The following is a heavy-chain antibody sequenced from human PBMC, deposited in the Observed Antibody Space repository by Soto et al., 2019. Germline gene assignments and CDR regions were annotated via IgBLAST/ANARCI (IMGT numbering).Heavy chain of an antibody. V-gene: IGHV3-48*01. CDR1: GFPFSSHS. J-gene: IGHJ4*02. D-gene: IGHD3-9*01. Sequence: GGSLRLSCAASGFPFSSHSMTWVRQAPGKGLEWVSYISSSSSTIYYADSVKGRFTISRDNAQNSLFLQMNSLRAEDTAVYYCARAYYDFLAGRTSRFFDFWGQGTRVTVSS. CDR2: ISSSSSTI. CDR3: ARAYYDFLAGRTSRFFDF.